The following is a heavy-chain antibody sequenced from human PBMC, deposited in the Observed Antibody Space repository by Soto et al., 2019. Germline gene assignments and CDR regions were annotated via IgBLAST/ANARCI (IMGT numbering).Heavy chain of an antibody. J-gene: IGHJ6*02. Sequence: QVQLVQSGAEVKKPGSSVKVSCKASGGTFSSYTISWVRQAPGQGLEWMGRIIPILGIANYAQKFQGRVTITADKSTSTAYMELSSLRSEDTAVYYCAGSSGSTYYGMDVWGQGTTVTVSS. CDR1: GGTFSSYT. V-gene: IGHV1-69*02. CDR2: IIPILGIA. CDR3: AGSSGSTYYGMDV.